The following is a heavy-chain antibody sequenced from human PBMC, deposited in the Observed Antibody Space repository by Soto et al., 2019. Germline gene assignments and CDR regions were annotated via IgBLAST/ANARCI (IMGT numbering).Heavy chain of an antibody. J-gene: IGHJ6*02. Sequence: PSETLSLTCAVSGGSISSGGYSWSWIRQPPGKGLEWIGYIYHSGSTYYNPSLKSRVTISVDRSKNQFSLKLSSVTAADTAVYYCARHNYDSSSYYHYYYGMDVWGQGTTVTVSS. CDR3: ARHNYDSSSYYHYYYGMDV. D-gene: IGHD3-22*01. V-gene: IGHV4-30-2*01. CDR2: IYHSGST. CDR1: GGSISSGGYS.